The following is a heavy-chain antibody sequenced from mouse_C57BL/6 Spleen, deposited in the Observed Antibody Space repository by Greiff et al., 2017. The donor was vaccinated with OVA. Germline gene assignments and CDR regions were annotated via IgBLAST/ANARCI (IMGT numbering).Heavy chain of an antibody. V-gene: IGHV1-81*01. CDR2: IYPRSGNT. J-gene: IGHJ2*01. CDR1: GYTFTSYG. CDR3: ARLATVVTTDDFGY. D-gene: IGHD1-1*01. Sequence: VQLQQSGAELARPGASVKLSCKASGYTFTSYGIRWVKQRPGQGLEWIGEIYPRSGNTYYNEKFKGKATLTADKSSSTAYMELRSLTSEDSAVYYYARLATVVTTDDFGYWGQGTTLTVSS.